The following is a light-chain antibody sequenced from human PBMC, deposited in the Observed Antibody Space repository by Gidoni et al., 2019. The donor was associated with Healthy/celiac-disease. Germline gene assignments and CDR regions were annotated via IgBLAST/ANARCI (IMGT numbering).Light chain of an antibody. CDR2: KDS. Sequence: SYELTQPPSLSVSPGQTARITCPGDALPKQYAYWYQQKPGKAPVLVIYKDSERPSGIPERFSGSSSGTTVTLTISGVQAEDEADYYCQSADSSGTYRVFGTGTKVTVL. CDR1: ALPKQY. V-gene: IGLV3-25*02. J-gene: IGLJ1*01. CDR3: QSADSSGTYRV.